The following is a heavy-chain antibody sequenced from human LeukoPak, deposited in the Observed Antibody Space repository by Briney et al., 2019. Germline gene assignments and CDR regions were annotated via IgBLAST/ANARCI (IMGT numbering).Heavy chain of an antibody. D-gene: IGHD2-2*01. CDR2: INPNSGGT. CDR1: GYTFTGYY. V-gene: IGHV1-2*02. CDR3: ARVGGYCSSTSCYSANWFDP. Sequence: GASVKVSCKASGYTFTGYYMHWVRQAPGQGLEWMGWINPNSGGTNYAQKFQGRVTMTRDTSISTAYMELSRLRPDDTAVYYCARVGGYCSSTSCYSANWFDPWGQGTLVTVSS. J-gene: IGHJ5*02.